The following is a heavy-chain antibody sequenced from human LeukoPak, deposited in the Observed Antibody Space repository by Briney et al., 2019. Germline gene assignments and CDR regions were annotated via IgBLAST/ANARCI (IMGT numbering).Heavy chain of an antibody. CDR3: AGGHTVTTIYYYYYYGMDV. CDR1: GFTFSSYE. J-gene: IGHJ6*02. D-gene: IGHD4-17*01. CDR2: ISSSGSTI. V-gene: IGHV3-48*03. Sequence: GGSLRLSCAASGFTFSSYEMNWVRQAPGKGLEWVSYISSSGSTIYYADSVKGRFTISRDNAKNSLYLQMNSLRAEDTAVCYCAGGHTVTTIYYYYYYGMDVWGQGTTVTVSS.